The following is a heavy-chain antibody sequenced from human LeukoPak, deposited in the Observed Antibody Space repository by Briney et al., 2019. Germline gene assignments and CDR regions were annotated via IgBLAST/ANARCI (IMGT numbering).Heavy chain of an antibody. Sequence: GGSLRLSCAASGFTFSGYSMNWVRQPPGKGLEWVSYISSSSSAIYYADSVKGRFTISRDNAKNSLYLQMNSLRAEDTAVYYCARDAEMAIDYWGQGTLVTVSS. V-gene: IGHV3-48*01. CDR1: GFTFSGYS. D-gene: IGHD5-24*01. CDR2: ISSSSSAI. CDR3: ARDAEMAIDY. J-gene: IGHJ4*02.